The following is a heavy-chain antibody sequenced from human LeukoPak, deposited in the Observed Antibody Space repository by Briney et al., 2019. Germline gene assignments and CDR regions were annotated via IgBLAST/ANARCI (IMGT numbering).Heavy chain of an antibody. D-gene: IGHD6-19*01. Sequence: GGSLRLSCAASGFTFEDYAMHWVRQAPGKGLEWVSGISWNSGSIGYADSVKGRFTISRDNAKNSLYLQMNSLRAEDTALYYCAKDIVAVAGTYYYYYMDVWGKGTTVTISS. V-gene: IGHV3-9*01. CDR2: ISWNSGSI. J-gene: IGHJ6*03. CDR3: AKDIVAVAGTYYYYYMDV. CDR1: GFTFEDYA.